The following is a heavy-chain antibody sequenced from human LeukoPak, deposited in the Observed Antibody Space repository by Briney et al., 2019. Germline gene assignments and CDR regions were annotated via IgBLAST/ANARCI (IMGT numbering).Heavy chain of an antibody. D-gene: IGHD5-18*01. CDR3: ARGASGIQLWFFDP. V-gene: IGHV3-7*01. J-gene: IGHJ5*02. CDR2: IKQDGSEK. CDR1: GFTFSSYW. Sequence: PGGSLRLSCAASGFTFSSYWMSWVRQAPGKGLEGVANIKQDGSEKYYVDSVKGRFTISRDNAKNSLFLQMNSLRAEDTAVYYCARGASGIQLWFFDPWGQGTLVSVSS.